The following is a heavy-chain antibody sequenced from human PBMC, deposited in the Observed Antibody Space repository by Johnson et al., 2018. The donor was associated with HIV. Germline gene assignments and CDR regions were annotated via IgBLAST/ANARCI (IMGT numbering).Heavy chain of an antibody. D-gene: IGHD2-8*02. V-gene: IGHV3-7*05. J-gene: IGHJ3*02. CDR2: IKEDGSEK. CDR3: AGGFYCTGGVCYLGDAFDI. CDR1: GFTFSSYW. Sequence: VQLVESGGGLVQPGGSLRLSCAASGFTFSSYWMSWVRQAPGKGLEWVANIKEDGSEKDYVDSVKGRFTISRDNAKKSLYLQMNSLRAEDRAVYYCAGGFYCTGGVCYLGDAFDIWGQGTMVTVSS.